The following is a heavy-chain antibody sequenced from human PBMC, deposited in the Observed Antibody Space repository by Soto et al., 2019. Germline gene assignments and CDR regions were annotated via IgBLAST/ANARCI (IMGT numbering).Heavy chain of an antibody. J-gene: IGHJ5*02. CDR2: ISADNGNT. D-gene: IGHD6-13*01. CDR3: ARDITATSTRWFDP. CDR1: GYTFTSYD. V-gene: IGHV1-18*04. Sequence: QVHLVQSGAEVKKPGASVKVSCKASGYTFTSYDISWVRQAPGQGLEWMGWISADNGNTIYAQKVQGRVTMTTDTTKSTAYMELRSLRSDDTAVYYCARDITATSTRWFDPWGQGTLVTVSS.